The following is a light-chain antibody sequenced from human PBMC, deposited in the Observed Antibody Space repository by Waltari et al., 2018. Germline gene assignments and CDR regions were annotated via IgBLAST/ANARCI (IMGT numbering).Light chain of an antibody. CDR2: DVS. V-gene: IGLV2-23*02. J-gene: IGLJ1*01. CDR3: CSYAGSGTYV. CDR1: SRAVGGYKY. Sequence: QSALTQPASVSGSPGQSITISCPGTSRAVGGYKYVSWYQQHPGKAPKLMIYDVSERPSGVSNRFSGSKSANTASLTIAGLQAEDEADYYCCSYAGSGTYVFGTGTKVTVL.